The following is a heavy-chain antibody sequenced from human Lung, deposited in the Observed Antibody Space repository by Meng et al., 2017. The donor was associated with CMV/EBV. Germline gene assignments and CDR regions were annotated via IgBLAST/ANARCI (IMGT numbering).Heavy chain of an antibody. CDR3: ATDNIAAQANWFDP. V-gene: IGHV1-69*10. Sequence: SXXVSXXASGGTFSSYAISWVRQAPGQGLEWMGGIIPILGIANYAQKFQGRVTITADKSTSTAYMELSSLRSEDTAVYYCATDNIAAQANWFDPWGQGTLVTVSS. CDR1: GGTFSSYA. J-gene: IGHJ5*02. D-gene: IGHD6-13*01. CDR2: IIPILGIA.